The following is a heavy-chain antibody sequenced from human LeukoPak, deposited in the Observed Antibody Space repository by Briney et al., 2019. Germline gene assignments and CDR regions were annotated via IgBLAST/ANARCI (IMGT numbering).Heavy chain of an antibody. V-gene: IGHV3-23*01. Sequence: PGGSLRLSCAASGFAFSTYAMSWVRQAPGKGLEWVSAISGSGDSTYYADSVKGRFTISRDNSKNTLYMQMNSLRAEDTAVYYCAKDREYYFDYWGQGTLVTVSS. D-gene: IGHD6-6*01. CDR2: ISGSGDST. CDR3: AKDREYYFDY. CDR1: GFAFSTYA. J-gene: IGHJ4*02.